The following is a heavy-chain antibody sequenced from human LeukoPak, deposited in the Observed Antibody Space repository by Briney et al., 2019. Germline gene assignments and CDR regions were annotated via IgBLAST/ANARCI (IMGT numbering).Heavy chain of an antibody. D-gene: IGHD5-24*01. CDR3: ARDQLLRAFDI. Sequence: PSETLSLTCTVSGGSISSGGYYWSWIRQHPGKGLEWIGYIYYSGSTYYNPSLKSRVTISVDTSKNQFSLKLSSVTAADTAVYYCARDQLLRAFDIWGQGTMVTVSS. CDR2: IYYSGST. V-gene: IGHV4-31*03. J-gene: IGHJ3*02. CDR1: GGSISSGGYY.